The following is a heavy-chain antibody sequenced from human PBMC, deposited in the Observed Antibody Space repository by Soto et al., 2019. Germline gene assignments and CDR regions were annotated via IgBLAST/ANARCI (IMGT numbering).Heavy chain of an antibody. CDR3: ARVFGYDFDY. J-gene: IGHJ4*02. D-gene: IGHD5-12*01. Sequence: EVQLVESGGGLVKPGGSLRLSCAASGFTFSSYSMNWVRQARGKGLEWVSSISSTTRYIYYADSVKGRFTISRDNAKNSLYLQMNSLRAEDTAVYYCARVFGYDFDYWGQGTLVAVSS. CDR2: ISSTTRYI. V-gene: IGHV3-21*01. CDR1: GFTFSSYS.